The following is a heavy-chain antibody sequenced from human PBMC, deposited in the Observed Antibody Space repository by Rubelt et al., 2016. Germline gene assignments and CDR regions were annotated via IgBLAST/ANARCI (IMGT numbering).Heavy chain of an antibody. V-gene: IGHV3-53*01. J-gene: IGHJ4*02. Sequence: EVQLVESGGGLIQPGGSLRLACTASGFTVSSNYMAWVRQAPGKGLQWVSVIYTGGSTYYTDSVKGRFTISRDNSQNTIYRQMRSLRAEDTAVYYCARAPPLGKSDGYGYFDNWGQGSLVTVSS. CDR1: GFTVSSNY. D-gene: IGHD5-18*01. CDR2: IYTGGST. CDR3: ARAPPLGKSDGYGYFDN.